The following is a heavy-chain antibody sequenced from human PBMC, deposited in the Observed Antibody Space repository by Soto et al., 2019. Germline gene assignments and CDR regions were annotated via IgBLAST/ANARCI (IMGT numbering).Heavy chain of an antibody. J-gene: IGHJ5*02. V-gene: IGHV4-34*01. D-gene: IGHD6-6*01. CDR1: GGSFSGYY. Sequence: SETLSLTCAVYGGSFSGYYWSWIRQPPGKGLEWIGEINHSGSTNYNPSLKSRVTISVDTSKNQFSLKLSSVTAADTAVYYCARGLKRRRDSSSSAWFDPWGQGTLVTVSS. CDR3: ARGLKRRRDSSSSAWFDP. CDR2: INHSGST.